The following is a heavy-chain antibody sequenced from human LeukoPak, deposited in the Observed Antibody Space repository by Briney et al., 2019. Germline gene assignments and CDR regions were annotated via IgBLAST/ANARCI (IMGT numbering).Heavy chain of an antibody. CDR1: GFTFSSYA. J-gene: IGHJ4*02. CDR2: ISGSGGST. D-gene: IGHD3-22*01. CDR3: AKVNYYDSSGYYYGDDY. V-gene: IGHV3-23*01. Sequence: PGGSLRLSCAASGFTFSSYAMSWVRQAPGKGLERVSAISGSGGSTYYADSVKGRFTISRDNSKNTLYLQMNSLRAEDTAVYCCAKVNYYDSSGYYYGDDYWGQGTLVTVSS.